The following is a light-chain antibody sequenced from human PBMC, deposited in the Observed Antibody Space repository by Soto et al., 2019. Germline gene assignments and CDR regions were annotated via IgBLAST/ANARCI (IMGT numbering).Light chain of an antibody. CDR2: EVS. V-gene: IGLV2-14*01. CDR1: SSDVGGYDY. CDR3: SSYTTISALV. Sequence: QSALTQPASVPGSPGQSITISCTGTSSDVGGYDYVSWYQHHPGKVPKLIIYEVSKRPSGVSHRFSGSKSGNTASLTISGLQTEDEADYYCSSYTTISALVFGGGTKLTVL. J-gene: IGLJ2*01.